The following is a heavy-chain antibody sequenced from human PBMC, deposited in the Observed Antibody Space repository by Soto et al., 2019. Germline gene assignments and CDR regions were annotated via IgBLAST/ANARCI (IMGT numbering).Heavy chain of an antibody. CDR2: ISGSGVST. D-gene: IGHD1-26*01. CDR1: GFTFSSYA. CDR3: ASRGSGSYYDY. V-gene: IGHV3-23*01. J-gene: IGHJ4*02. Sequence: EVQRLESGGGLVQPGGSLRLSCAASGFTFSSYAMRWVRQAPVTGLEWVSAISGSGVSTSYEDSLKGRFTISRDNSKNTLYLKMNSLRAEDTAVYYCASRGSGSYYDYRGQGTLVTVSS.